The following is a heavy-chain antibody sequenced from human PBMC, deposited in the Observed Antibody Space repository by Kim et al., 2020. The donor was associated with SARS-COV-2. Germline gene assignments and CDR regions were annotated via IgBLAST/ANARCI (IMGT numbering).Heavy chain of an antibody. D-gene: IGHD2-21*02. CDR3: TRGEWELLFQSNLFDP. V-gene: IGHV3-21*01. CDR2: ISSSSSYI. J-gene: IGHJ5*02. Sequence: GGSLRLSCAASGFTFSSYSMNWVRQAPGKGLEWVSSISSSSSYIYYADSVKGRFTISRDNAKNSLYLQMNSQRAENTAVYYCTRGEWELLFQSNLFDPWGQGTLVTVSS. CDR1: GFTFSSYS.